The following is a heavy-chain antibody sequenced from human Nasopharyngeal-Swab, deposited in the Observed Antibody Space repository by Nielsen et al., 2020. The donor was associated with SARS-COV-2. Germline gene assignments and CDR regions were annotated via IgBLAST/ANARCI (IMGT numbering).Heavy chain of an antibody. D-gene: IGHD6-13*01. J-gene: IGHJ6*03. CDR3: ARCFCPWKAAARWYYMDV. Sequence: WIRQPQGKGLEWIGEINHSGSNNYNPSRKGRVTITGDQSKTQFSLKLTSVTAADTAVYYCARCFCPWKAAARWYYMDVWGKGTTVTVSS. CDR2: INHSGSN. V-gene: IGHV4-34*01.